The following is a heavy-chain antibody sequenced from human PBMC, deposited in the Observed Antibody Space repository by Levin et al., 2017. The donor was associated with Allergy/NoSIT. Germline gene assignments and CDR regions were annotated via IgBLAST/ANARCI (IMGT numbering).Heavy chain of an antibody. Sequence: SETLSLTCTVSGGSISDDSYYWAWVRQPPGKGLEGIGSIHYDGSAYHNPSLKTRLTISVDTSKNQFSLRVNSVIAADTAVYYCAGEPNSTYYYHHGLDVWGQGTTVTVSS. D-gene: IGHD2/OR15-2a*01. J-gene: IGHJ6*02. CDR2: IHYDGSA. CDR3: AGEPNSTYYYHHGLDV. V-gene: IGHV4-39*07. CDR1: GGSISDDSYY.